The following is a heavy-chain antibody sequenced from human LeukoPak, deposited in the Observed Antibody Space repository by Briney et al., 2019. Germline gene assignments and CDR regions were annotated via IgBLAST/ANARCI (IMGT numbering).Heavy chain of an antibody. CDR2: ISYDGSNK. CDR1: GFTFSSYA. CDR3: ARDLGHSSSSSAFDI. Sequence: PGRSLRLSCAASGFTFSSYAMHWVRQAPGKGLEWVAVISYDGSNKYYADSVKGRFTISRDNSKNTLYLQMNSLRAEDTAVYYCARDLGHSSSSSAFDIWGQGTMVTVSS. J-gene: IGHJ3*02. V-gene: IGHV3-30*04. D-gene: IGHD6-6*01.